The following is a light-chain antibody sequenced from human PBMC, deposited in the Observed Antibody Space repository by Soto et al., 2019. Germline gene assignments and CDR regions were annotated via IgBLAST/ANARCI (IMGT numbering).Light chain of an antibody. CDR1: DNIGPW. J-gene: IGKJ4*01. CDR2: KAS. CDR3: QQYNSYHPT. Sequence: DIQMTQSPSTLSASIGDRVAITCRASDNIGPWVAWYQQKPGKAPKLLIYKASTLETGAPSRFAGSGSGTGFTLTITRLQPDDFATYYCQQYNSYHPTFGGGTKVEIK. V-gene: IGKV1-5*03.